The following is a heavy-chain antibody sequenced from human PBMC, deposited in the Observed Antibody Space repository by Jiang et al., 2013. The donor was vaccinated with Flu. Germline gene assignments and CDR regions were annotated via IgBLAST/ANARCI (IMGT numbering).Heavy chain of an antibody. Sequence: TCAVSGGSISSGGYSWSWIRQPPGKGLEWIGYIYHSGSTYYNPSLKSRVTISVDRSKNQFSLKLSSVTAADTAVYYCARGEFYLDYWGQGTLVTVSS. D-gene: IGHD3-10*01. J-gene: IGHJ4*02. CDR3: ARGEFYLDY. CDR2: IYHSGST. CDR1: GGSISSGGYS. V-gene: IGHV4-30-2*01.